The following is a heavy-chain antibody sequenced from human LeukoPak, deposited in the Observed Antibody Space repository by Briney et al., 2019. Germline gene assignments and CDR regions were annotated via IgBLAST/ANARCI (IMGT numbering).Heavy chain of an antibody. CDR2: IYSGGST. Sequence: SGGSLRLSCAASRFTVSSNYMSWVRQAPGKGLEWVSVIYSGGSTYYADSVKGRFTISRDNSKNTLYLQMNSLRAEDTAVYYCARAVEGYGGIPAPGAFDIWGQGTMVTVSS. V-gene: IGHV3-53*01. D-gene: IGHD4-23*01. CDR3: ARAVEGYGGIPAPGAFDI. CDR1: RFTVSSNY. J-gene: IGHJ3*02.